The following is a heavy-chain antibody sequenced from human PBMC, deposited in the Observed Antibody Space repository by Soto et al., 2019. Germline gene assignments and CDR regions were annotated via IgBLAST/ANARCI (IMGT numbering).Heavy chain of an antibody. J-gene: IGHJ3*01. D-gene: IGHD2-21*02. Sequence: PGGSLRLSCAASGFTFSTYAMSWVRQAPGKGLEWVSAISPNGDATYYADSVKGRFTISRDNSKNTLYLQMNSLRAEDTAVYYCARGDRGAFDLWGQGTMVTVSS. CDR3: ARGDRGAFDL. CDR1: GFTFSTYA. V-gene: IGHV3-23*01. CDR2: ISPNGDAT.